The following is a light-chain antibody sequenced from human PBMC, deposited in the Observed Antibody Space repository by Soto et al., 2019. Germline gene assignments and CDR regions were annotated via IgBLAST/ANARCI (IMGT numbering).Light chain of an antibody. Sequence: LTQPASVSGSPGQSITISCTGTSSDVDGYNYVSWYQHHPGKAPKLMIYEVSNRPSGVSNRFSGSKSGNTASLTISGLQAEEEADYYCSSYTSSSTYVFGTGTKVTVL. CDR1: SSDVDGYNY. CDR2: EVS. CDR3: SSYTSSSTYV. V-gene: IGLV2-14*01. J-gene: IGLJ1*01.